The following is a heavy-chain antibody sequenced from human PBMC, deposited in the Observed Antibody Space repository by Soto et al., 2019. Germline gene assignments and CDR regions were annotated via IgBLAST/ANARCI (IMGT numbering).Heavy chain of an antibody. CDR2: INHSGSA. D-gene: IGHD6-19*01. CDR3: GRGLIAGGQCWGGWYYFDP. CDR1: GGSFSGYI. J-gene: IGHJ5*02. Sequence: PSETLSLTCDVYGGSFSGYIWTWIRHTPGKGLQWIGQINHSGSANYKPSLKSRVTISVHTSNSQFSLELSSVTGADTAVYYCGRGLIAGGQCWGGWYYFDPGGQGTQVP. V-gene: IGHV4-34*01.